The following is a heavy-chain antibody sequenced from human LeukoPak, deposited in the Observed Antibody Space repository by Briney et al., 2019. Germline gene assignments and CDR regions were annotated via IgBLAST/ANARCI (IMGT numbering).Heavy chain of an antibody. D-gene: IGHD5-24*01. J-gene: IGHJ4*02. CDR3: AGGVEMATISPNLIDY. CDR2: IYYSGST. V-gene: IGHV4-31*03. Sequence: PSQTPSLTCTVSGGSISSGGYYWSWIRQHPGKGLEWIGYIYYSGSTYYNPSLKSRVTISVDTSKNQFSLKLSSVTAADTAVYYCAGGVEMATISPNLIDYWGQGTLVTVSS. CDR1: GGSISSGGYY.